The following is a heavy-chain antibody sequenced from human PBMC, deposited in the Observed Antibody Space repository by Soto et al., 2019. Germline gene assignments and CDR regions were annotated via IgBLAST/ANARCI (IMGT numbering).Heavy chain of an antibody. Sequence: GGSLRLSCAASGFRFSSYAMHWVRQAPGKGLEWVAVISNDGNNKYYAESVKGRFTISRDNSKNTLYLQMNSLRAEDTAVYYCARDTSGSGYSGPWGQGTLVTVSS. V-gene: IGHV3-30-3*01. CDR2: ISNDGNNK. D-gene: IGHD3-22*01. CDR1: GFRFSSYA. J-gene: IGHJ5*02. CDR3: ARDTSGSGYSGP.